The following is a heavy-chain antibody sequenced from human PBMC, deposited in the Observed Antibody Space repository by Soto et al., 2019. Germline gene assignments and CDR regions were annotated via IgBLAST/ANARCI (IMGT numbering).Heavy chain of an antibody. CDR2: ISYSGIT. CDR1: GGSISSSSYY. Sequence: SETLSLTCTVSGGSISSSSYYWGWVRQPPGKGLEWIGSISYSGITYYNPSLKSRVTISVDTSNNQFSLKLSSVTAADTAVYYCASLYGDYVSYWGQGTLVTVSS. CDR3: ASLYGDYVSY. D-gene: IGHD4-17*01. V-gene: IGHV4-39*01. J-gene: IGHJ4*02.